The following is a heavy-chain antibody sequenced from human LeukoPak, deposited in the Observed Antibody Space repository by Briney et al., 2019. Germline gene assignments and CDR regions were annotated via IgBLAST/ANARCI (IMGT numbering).Heavy chain of an antibody. V-gene: IGHV4-39*07. CDR1: GGSISSSSYY. CDR2: IYYSGST. Sequence: PSETLSLTCTVSGGSISSSSYYWGWIRQPPGKGLEWIGSIYYSGSTYYNPSLKSRVTISVDTSKNQFSLKLSSVTAADTAVYYCARAESMVRGVIKDWGQGTLVTVSS. CDR3: ARAESMVRGVIKD. D-gene: IGHD3-10*01. J-gene: IGHJ4*02.